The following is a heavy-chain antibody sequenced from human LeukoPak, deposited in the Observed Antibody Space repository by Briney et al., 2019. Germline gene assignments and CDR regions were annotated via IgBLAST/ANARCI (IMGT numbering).Heavy chain of an antibody. CDR1: GGSISSYY. CDR3: ASSSFGAELDY. J-gene: IGHJ4*02. D-gene: IGHD1-26*01. CDR2: IYYSGST. V-gene: IGHV4-59*08. Sequence: SETLSLTCTVSGGSISSYYWSWIRQPPGKGLEWIGYIYYSGSTNYNPSLKSRVTISVDTSKNQFSLKLSSVTAADTAVYYCASSSFGAELDYWGQGTLVTVSS.